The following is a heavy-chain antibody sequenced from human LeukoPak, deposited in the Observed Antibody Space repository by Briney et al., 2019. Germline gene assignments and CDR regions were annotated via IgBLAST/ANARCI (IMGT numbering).Heavy chain of an antibody. J-gene: IGHJ3*02. CDR1: GFTFSSYA. D-gene: IGHD1-26*01. CDR3: AREGIVGATGAFDI. CDR2: ISSNGGST. V-gene: IGHV3-64*01. Sequence: PGGSLRLSCAASGFTFSSYAMHWVRQAPGKGLEYVSAISSNGGSTYYANSVKGRFTISRDNSKNTLYLQMGSLRAEDMAVYYCAREGIVGATGAFDIWGQGTMVTVSS.